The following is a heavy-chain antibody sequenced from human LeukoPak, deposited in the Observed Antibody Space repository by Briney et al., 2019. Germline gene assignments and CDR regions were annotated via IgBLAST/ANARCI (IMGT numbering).Heavy chain of an antibody. V-gene: IGHV4-59*01. Sequence: SETLSLTCTVSGGSISSYYWSWIRQPPGKGLEWIGYIYYSGSTNYNPSLKSRVTMSVDTSKNQFSLKLSSVTAADTAVYYCARAGGFGELLSHFDYWGQGTLVTVSS. CDR1: GGSISSYY. J-gene: IGHJ4*02. CDR2: IYYSGST. D-gene: IGHD3-10*01. CDR3: ARAGGFGELLSHFDY.